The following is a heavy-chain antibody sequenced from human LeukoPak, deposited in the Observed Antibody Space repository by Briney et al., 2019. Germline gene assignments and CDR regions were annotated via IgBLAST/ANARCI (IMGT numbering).Heavy chain of an antibody. CDR2: ISGSGGST. CDR1: GFTFSSYA. Sequence: GGSLRLSCAASGFTFSSYAMSWVRQAPGKGLEWVSAISGSGGSTYYTDSVKGRFTISRDNSKNTLYLQMNSLRAEDTAMYYCASGELGPVDFDYWGQGTLVTVSS. CDR3: ASGELGPVDFDY. D-gene: IGHD7-27*01. V-gene: IGHV3-23*01. J-gene: IGHJ4*02.